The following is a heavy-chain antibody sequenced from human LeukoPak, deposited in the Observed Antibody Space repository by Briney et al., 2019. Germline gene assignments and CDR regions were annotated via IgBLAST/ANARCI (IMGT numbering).Heavy chain of an antibody. D-gene: IGHD1-1*01. CDR1: GFNFNTYN. CDR3: ARGNWNDEGFFDF. Sequence: GGSLRLSCAASGFNFNTYNMNWVRQAPGKGLEWASSISDRSDYIYYSDSLRGRFSISRDNANNSLYLLMNSLRAEDTAIYYCARGNWNDEGFFDFWGQGILVTVSS. V-gene: IGHV3-21*01. J-gene: IGHJ4*02. CDR2: ISDRSDYI.